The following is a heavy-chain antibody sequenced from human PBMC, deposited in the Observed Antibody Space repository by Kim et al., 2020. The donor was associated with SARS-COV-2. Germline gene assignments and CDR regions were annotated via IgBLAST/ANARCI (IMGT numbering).Heavy chain of an antibody. V-gene: IGHV4-34*01. J-gene: IGHJ5*02. CDR3: ARAWFGVWRRANWFDP. CDR1: GGSFSGYY. D-gene: IGHD3-10*01. CDR2: INHSGST. Sequence: SETLSLTCAVYGGSFSGYYWSWIRQPPGKGLEWIGEINHSGSTNYNPSLKSRVTISVDTSKNQFSLKLSSVTAADTAVYYCARAWFGVWRRANWFDPWGQGTLVTVSS.